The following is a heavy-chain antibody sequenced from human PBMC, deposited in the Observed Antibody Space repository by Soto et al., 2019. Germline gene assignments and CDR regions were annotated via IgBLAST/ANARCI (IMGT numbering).Heavy chain of an antibody. D-gene: IGHD2-15*01. CDR2: ISGSGGST. Sequence: GGSLRLSCAASGFTFSSYAMSWVRQAPGKGLEWVSAISGSGGSTYYVDSVKGRFTISRDNSKNTLYLQMNSLRAEDTAVYYCAKIDTEYCSGGSCHRGYFDYWGQGTLVTVSS. CDR1: GFTFSSYA. J-gene: IGHJ4*02. V-gene: IGHV3-23*01. CDR3: AKIDTEYCSGGSCHRGYFDY.